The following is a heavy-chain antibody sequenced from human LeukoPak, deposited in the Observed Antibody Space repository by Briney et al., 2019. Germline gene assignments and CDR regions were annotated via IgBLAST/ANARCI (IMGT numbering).Heavy chain of an antibody. V-gene: IGHV3-7*01. CDR2: INHVESEK. CDR1: EFTFSNSW. Sequence: GGSLRLSCAASEFTFSNSWMTWVRQAPGKGLEWVAHINHVESEKNYVASVEGRFTISRDNAGNSLYLQMNSLRAEDTAVYFCARGHYGLDVWGQGTTVTVSS. CDR3: ARGHYGLDV. J-gene: IGHJ6*02.